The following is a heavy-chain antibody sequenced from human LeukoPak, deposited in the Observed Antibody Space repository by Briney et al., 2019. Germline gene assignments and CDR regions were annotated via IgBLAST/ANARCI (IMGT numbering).Heavy chain of an antibody. J-gene: IGHJ4*02. V-gene: IGHV1-2*02. CDR2: INPNSGGT. Sequence: PLASVKVSCKASGYTFTGYYMHWVRQAPGQGLEWMGWINPNSGGTNYAQKFQGRVTMTRDTSISTAYMELSRLRSDDTAVYYCARIPQYSSSSVDYWGQGTLVTVSS. CDR1: GYTFTGYY. D-gene: IGHD6-6*01. CDR3: ARIPQYSSSSVDY.